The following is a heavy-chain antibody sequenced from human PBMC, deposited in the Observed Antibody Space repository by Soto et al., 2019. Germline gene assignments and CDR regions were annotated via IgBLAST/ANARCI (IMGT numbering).Heavy chain of an antibody. CDR3: AKDSTDYYDSSGYPDY. J-gene: IGHJ4*02. V-gene: IGHV3-9*01. D-gene: IGHD3-22*01. Sequence: SLRLSCAASGFTFDDYSMHWVRQAPGKGLEWVSGISWNSGSIGYADSVKGRFTISRDNAKNSLYLQMNSLRAEDTALYYCAKDSTDYYDSSGYPDYWGQGTLVTVSS. CDR1: GFTFDDYS. CDR2: ISWNSGSI.